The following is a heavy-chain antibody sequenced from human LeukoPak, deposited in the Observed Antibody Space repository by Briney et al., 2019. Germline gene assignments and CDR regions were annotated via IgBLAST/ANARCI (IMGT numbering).Heavy chain of an antibody. CDR1: GGSISDYY. V-gene: IGHV4-59*01. D-gene: IGHD1-14*01. J-gene: IGHJ3*01. CDR3: ANYKRDGDAFDL. Sequence: SSETLSLTCTVSGGSISDYYWSWVRQPPGKGLEWIGYIHYSGTTAYNPSLASRVTISVATPRNQFSLELKSVTAADTAVYYCANYKRDGDAFDLWGQGTMVTVSS. CDR2: IHYSGTT.